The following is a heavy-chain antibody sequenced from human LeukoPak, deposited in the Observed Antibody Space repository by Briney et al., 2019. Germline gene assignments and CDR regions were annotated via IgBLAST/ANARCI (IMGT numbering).Heavy chain of an antibody. CDR3: ARVGDYGGNLEYYFDY. CDR2: INPNSGGT. Sequence: ASVKVSCKASGYTFIGYYMHWVRQAPGQGLEWMGWINPNSGGTNYAQKFQGRVTMTRDTSISTAYMELSRLRSDDTAVYYCARVGDYGGNLEYYFDYWGQGTLVTVSS. D-gene: IGHD4-23*01. CDR1: GYTFIGYY. V-gene: IGHV1-2*02. J-gene: IGHJ4*02.